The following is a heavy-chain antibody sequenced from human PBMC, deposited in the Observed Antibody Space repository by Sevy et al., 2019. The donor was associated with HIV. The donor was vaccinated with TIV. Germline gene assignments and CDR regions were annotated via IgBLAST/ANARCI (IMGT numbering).Heavy chain of an antibody. CDR2: VYNRGRS. CDR3: ARGKGGSDGFFFDY. J-gene: IGHJ4*02. D-gene: IGHD3-3*01. V-gene: IGHV4-59*12. Sequence: SETLSLTCTVSGASIKGYYWSWIRQPPGKGLEWIGYVYNRGRSAYNSYLESRLTTSIDTSKNQFSLNLSSVTAADTGIYYCARGKGGSDGFFFDYWGPGMLVTVPS. CDR1: GASIKGYY.